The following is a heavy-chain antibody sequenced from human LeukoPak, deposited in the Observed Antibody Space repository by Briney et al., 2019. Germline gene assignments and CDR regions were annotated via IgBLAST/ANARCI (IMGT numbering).Heavy chain of an antibody. CDR3: ARNNCGGDCPFGGSMGFDY. CDR2: IYHSGST. CDR1: GGSISSSNW. J-gene: IGHJ4*02. V-gene: IGHV4-4*02. D-gene: IGHD2-21*02. Sequence: SETLSLTCAVSGGSISSSNWWSWVRQPPGKGLEWIGEIYHSGSTNYNPSLKSRVTISVDKSKNQFSLKLSSVTAADTAVYYCARNNCGGDCPFGGSMGFDYWGQGTLVTVSS.